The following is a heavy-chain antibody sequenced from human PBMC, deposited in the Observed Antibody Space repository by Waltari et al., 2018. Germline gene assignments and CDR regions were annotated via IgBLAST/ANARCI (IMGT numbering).Heavy chain of an antibody. CDR2: INPNSGGT. CDR1: GSTFTGSY. CDR3: ARAVAVAGSDDAFDI. Sequence: QVQLVQSGAEVKKPGASVKVSCRASGSTFTGSYMHWLRQAPGQGLEWMGWINPNSGGTNYAQKFEGRGTTTRDTSISKAYMELSRMRSDETAVYYCARAVAVAGSDDAFDIWGQGTMVTVSS. V-gene: IGHV1-2*02. D-gene: IGHD6-19*01. J-gene: IGHJ3*02.